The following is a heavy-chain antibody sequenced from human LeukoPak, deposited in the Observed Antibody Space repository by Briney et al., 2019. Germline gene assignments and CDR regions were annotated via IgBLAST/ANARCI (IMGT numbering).Heavy chain of an antibody. D-gene: IGHD1-26*01. CDR2: INPNSGGT. CDR1: GYTFTGYY. CDR3: ARTSGNYGYPSANDAFDI. Sequence: ASVKVSCKASGYTFTGYYMHWVRQAPGQGLEWMGWINPNSGGTNYAQKFQGRVTMTRDTSISTAYMELSRLRSDDTAVYYCARTSGNYGYPSANDAFDIWGQGTMVTVSS. V-gene: IGHV1-2*02. J-gene: IGHJ3*02.